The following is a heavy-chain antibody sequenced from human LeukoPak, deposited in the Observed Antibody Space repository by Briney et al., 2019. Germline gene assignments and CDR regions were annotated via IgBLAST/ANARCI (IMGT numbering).Heavy chain of an antibody. J-gene: IGHJ4*02. CDR3: SRHSWWDYGDIRVDY. Sequence: ASETLSLTCTVSGGSISSYYWSWIRQPPGKGLEWIGYIHYSGNTNYNPSLKSRVTISGDTSKNQISLKLSSVTAADTAVYYCSRHSWWDYGDIRVDYWGQGTLVTVSS. CDR1: GGSISSYY. V-gene: IGHV4-59*08. D-gene: IGHD4-17*01. CDR2: IHYSGNT.